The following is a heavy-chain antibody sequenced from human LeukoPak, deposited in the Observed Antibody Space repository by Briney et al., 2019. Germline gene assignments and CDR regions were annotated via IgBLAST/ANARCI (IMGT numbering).Heavy chain of an antibody. CDR2: IYPGDSDT. J-gene: IGHJ3*02. D-gene: IGHD1-14*01. Sequence: GESLKISCKGSGYSSTNYWIGWVRQMPGKGLEWMGIIYPGDSDTRYSPSFQCQITISADKFITTAYLQWSSLKASDTALYYCARLHNAYSDAFGIWGQGTMVTVSS. V-gene: IGHV5-51*01. CDR3: ARLHNAYSDAFGI. CDR1: GYSSTNYW.